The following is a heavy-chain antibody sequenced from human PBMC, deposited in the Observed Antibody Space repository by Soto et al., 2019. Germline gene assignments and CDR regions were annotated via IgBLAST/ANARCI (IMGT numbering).Heavy chain of an antibody. CDR2: IYHTGTT. Sequence: SETLSLTCAVSGDSIIGIYHWAWIRQSPGRGLEWIASIYHTGTTYYTPSLESRVTISVDTSKNQFSLRLSSVTAADSAVYYWARRRGDGPIYYYYYGMDVWGQGTTVTVSS. J-gene: IGHJ6*02. CDR1: GDSIIGIYH. D-gene: IGHD2-21*02. V-gene: IGHV4-38-2*01. CDR3: ARRRGDGPIYYYYYGMDV.